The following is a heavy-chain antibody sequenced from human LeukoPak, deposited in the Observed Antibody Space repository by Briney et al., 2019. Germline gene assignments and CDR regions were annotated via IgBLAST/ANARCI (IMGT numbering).Heavy chain of an antibody. V-gene: IGHV4-59*01. Sequence: SETLSLTCTVSGGSISSYYWSWIRQPPGKGREWIGYIYYSGSTNYNPSLKSRVTISVDTSKNQLSLKLSSVTAADTAVYYCARDRSDSSGYYFPNDWGQGTLVTVSS. CDR2: IYYSGST. J-gene: IGHJ4*02. CDR1: GGSISSYY. CDR3: ARDRSDSSGYYFPND. D-gene: IGHD3-22*01.